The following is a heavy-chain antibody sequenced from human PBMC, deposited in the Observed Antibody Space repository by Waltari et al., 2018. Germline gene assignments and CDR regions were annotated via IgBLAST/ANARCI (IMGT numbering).Heavy chain of an antibody. V-gene: IGHV4-34*01. Sequence: QVQLQQWGAGLLKPSETLSLTCAVYGGSFSGYYWSWIRQPPGKGLEWIGEINHRGSTNDNPSLKSGVTISVDTSKNQFSRKLSSVTAADTAVYYCARGRYCSSTSCYSSPSYYYYGMDVWGQGTTVTVSS. CDR1: GGSFSGYY. J-gene: IGHJ6*02. D-gene: IGHD2-2*02. CDR3: ARGRYCSSTSCYSSPSYYYYGMDV. CDR2: INHRGST.